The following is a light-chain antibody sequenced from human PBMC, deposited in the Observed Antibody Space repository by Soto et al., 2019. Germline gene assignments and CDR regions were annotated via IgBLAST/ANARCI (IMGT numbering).Light chain of an antibody. CDR3: QQYNNWPWT. V-gene: IGKV3-15*01. Sequence: EIVMTQSPATLSVSPGERVTLSCRASQSVSSNLAWYQQKPGQAPSLLIYGASTRATGIPARFSGSGSGTEFTLTISSLQSEDFVVYYCQQYNNWPWTLGQGTKVEVK. CDR1: QSVSSN. CDR2: GAS. J-gene: IGKJ1*01.